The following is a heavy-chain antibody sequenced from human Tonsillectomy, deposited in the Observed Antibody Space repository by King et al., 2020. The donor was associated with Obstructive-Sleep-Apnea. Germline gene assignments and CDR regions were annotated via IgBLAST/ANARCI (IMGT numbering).Heavy chain of an antibody. CDR1: SVSVSSDSYY. J-gene: IGHJ6*02. CDR2: IYYSWGT. Sequence: QLQESGPGLVKPSETLSLTCTVSSVSVSSDSYYWTVIRQPPGKGLEWIGYIYYSWGTNYNPSLKRRVTISVDKSQNQFSLKVSSVTAADTAGDYCASLYSGGNTHYHYYGMDVWGQGTTVTVSS. CDR3: ASLYSGGNTHYHYYGMDV. V-gene: IGHV4-61*01. D-gene: IGHD4-23*01.